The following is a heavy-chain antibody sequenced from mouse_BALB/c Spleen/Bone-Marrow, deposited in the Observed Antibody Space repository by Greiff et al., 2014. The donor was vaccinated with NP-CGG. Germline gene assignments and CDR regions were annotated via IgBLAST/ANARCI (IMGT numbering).Heavy chain of an antibody. Sequence: GQLKEAGGELVRAGGFVKLSCKTSGFNIKDFYMHWGKQRPEQGLEWMGWIDPENGNTIYDPKFQGKASITADTSSNTAYLQLSSLTSEDTAVYYCARSYYYGSSLYAMDYWGQGTSVTVSS. CDR1: GFNIKDFY. D-gene: IGHD1-1*01. V-gene: IGHV14-1*02. J-gene: IGHJ4*01. CDR3: ARSYYYGSSLYAMDY. CDR2: IDPENGNT.